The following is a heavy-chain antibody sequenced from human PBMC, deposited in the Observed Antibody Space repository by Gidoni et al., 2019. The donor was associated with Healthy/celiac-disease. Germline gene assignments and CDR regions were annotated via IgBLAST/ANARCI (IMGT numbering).Heavy chain of an antibody. CDR1: GDSISSGGYY. D-gene: IGHD2-21*01. CDR3: ARATGDYCGGDCYHWYFDL. J-gene: IGHJ2*01. V-gene: IGHV4-31*03. Sequence: QVQLQESGPGLVKPSQTLSLTCTVSGDSISSGGYYWSWIRQHPGKGLEWIGYIYYSGSTYYNPSLKSRVTISGDTSKNQFSLKLSSVTAADTAVYYCARATGDYCGGDCYHWYFDLWGRGTLVTVSS. CDR2: IYYSGST.